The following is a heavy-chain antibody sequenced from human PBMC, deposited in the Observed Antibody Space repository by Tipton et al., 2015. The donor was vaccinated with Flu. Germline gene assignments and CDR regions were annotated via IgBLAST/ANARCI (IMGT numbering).Heavy chain of an antibody. V-gene: IGHV4-38-2*01. CDR3: ARRDYSNYVSQPKNWFDL. J-gene: IGHJ5*02. CDR1: GFIFSRYA. Sequence: LRLSCAASGFIFSRYAMSWVRQAPGKGLEWIGNVFHSGSKYYNPSLKSRVTISVDTSKNQFSLKLNSVTAADTAVYYCARRDYSNYVSQPKNWFDLWGQGILVTVSA. D-gene: IGHD4-11*01. CDR2: VFHSGSK.